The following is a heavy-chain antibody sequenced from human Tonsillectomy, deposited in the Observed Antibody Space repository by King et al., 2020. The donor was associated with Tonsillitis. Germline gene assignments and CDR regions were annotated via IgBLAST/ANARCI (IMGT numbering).Heavy chain of an antibody. D-gene: IGHD3-3*01. V-gene: IGHV4-34*01. J-gene: IGHJ5*02. Sequence: VQLQQWGAGLLKPSETLSLTCDVYGGSFGIYYWTWIRQTPGKGLEWIGESNHSGSKNYNPSLRIRVTISVDTSKNQCSLKLNSVTAADSAVYYCARGGPYDRWFGTWGQGTQVSVSS. CDR1: GGSFGIYY. CDR3: ARGGPYDRWFGT. CDR2: SNHSGSK.